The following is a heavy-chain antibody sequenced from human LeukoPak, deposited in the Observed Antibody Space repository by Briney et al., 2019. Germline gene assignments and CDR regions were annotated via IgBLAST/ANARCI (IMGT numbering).Heavy chain of an antibody. D-gene: IGHD2-21*01. V-gene: IGHV3-74*01. Sequence: PGGSLRLSCVGSRFTISKYWMHWVRQAPGKGLVWVSRIDRDGSRINYADSVKGRFTISRDNGKNTLFLQMNSLRAEDAAVYYCVRGNDCGGPHYWGQGTLVTVSS. CDR2: IDRDGSRI. J-gene: IGHJ4*02. CDR3: VRGNDCGGPHY. CDR1: RFTISKYW.